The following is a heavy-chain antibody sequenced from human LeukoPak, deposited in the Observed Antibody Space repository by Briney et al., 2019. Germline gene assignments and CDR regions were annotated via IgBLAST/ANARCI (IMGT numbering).Heavy chain of an antibody. CDR2: VYYSGST. CDR3: ARDDCSSTRCWPFS. V-gene: IGHV4-59*01. Sequence: SETLSLTCTVSGGSISNYHWSWIRRPPGRGLEWIGYVYYSGSTNYNPSLKSRVAISVDTSKNQFSLKLSSVTAADTAVYYCARDDCSSTRCWPFSWGQGTLVTVSS. D-gene: IGHD2-2*01. J-gene: IGHJ5*02. CDR1: GGSISNYH.